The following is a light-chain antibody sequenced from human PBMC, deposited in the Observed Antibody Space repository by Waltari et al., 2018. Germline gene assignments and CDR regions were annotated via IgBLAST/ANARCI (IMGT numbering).Light chain of an antibody. CDR2: DAT. V-gene: IGKV1-33*01. Sequence: DIQMTQSPPSLSASVGDRVTITCQASQDISNYLNWYQHNPGKAPKLLIYDATTLETGVSSRFSGSGSGTHFTFIITSLQPEDRATYYCQHYANLPPFTFGQGTKLEIK. CDR3: QHYANLPPFT. J-gene: IGKJ2*01. CDR1: QDISNY.